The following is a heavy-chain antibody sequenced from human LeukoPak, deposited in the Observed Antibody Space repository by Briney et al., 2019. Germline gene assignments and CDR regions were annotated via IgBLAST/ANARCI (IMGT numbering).Heavy chain of an antibody. CDR2: IYTSGGT. D-gene: IGHD3-10*01. V-gene: IGHV4-61*02. J-gene: IGHJ5*02. CDR1: GGSISSGSYY. Sequence: SETLSLTCTVSGGSISSGSYYWSWIRQPAGKGLEWIGRIYTSGGTNYNPSLKSRVTISVDTSKNQFSLKLSSVTAADTAVYYCARNKYYYGSRSYGVPNWFDPWGQGTLVTVSS. CDR3: ARNKYYYGSRSYGVPNWFDP.